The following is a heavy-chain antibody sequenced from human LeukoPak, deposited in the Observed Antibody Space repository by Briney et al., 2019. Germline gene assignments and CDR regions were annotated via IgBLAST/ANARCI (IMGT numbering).Heavy chain of an antibody. CDR2: IYYSGST. CDR3: AGGVATGEKLRFLEWSIIRSWEAFDI. Sequence: SETLSLTCTVSGGSISSSSYYWGWIRQPPGKGLEWIGSIYYSGSTYYNPSLKSRVTISVDTSKNQFSLKLSSVTAADTAVYYCAGGVATGEKLRFLEWSIIRSWEAFDIWGQGTMVTVSS. J-gene: IGHJ3*02. V-gene: IGHV4-39*07. CDR1: GGSISSSSYY. D-gene: IGHD3-3*01.